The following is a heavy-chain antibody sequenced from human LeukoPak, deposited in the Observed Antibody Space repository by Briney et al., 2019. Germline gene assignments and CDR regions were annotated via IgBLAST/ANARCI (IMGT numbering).Heavy chain of an antibody. D-gene: IGHD6-6*01. J-gene: IGHJ4*02. CDR3: AKDKASSADY. CDR1: GFTFSNYG. V-gene: IGHV3-30*02. CDR2: MRYDGSNK. Sequence: GGSLRLSRAATGFTFSNYGMHWVRQAPGKGLEWVAFMRYDGSNKYYADSVKGRFTISRDNSKNTLYLQMNSLRAADTAVYYCAKDKASSADYWGQGTLVTVSS.